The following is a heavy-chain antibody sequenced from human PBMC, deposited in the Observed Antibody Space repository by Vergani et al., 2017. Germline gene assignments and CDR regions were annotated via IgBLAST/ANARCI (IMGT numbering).Heavy chain of an antibody. V-gene: IGHV3-30*18. CDR3: AKDRYFDL. CDR2: ISYDGSNK. Sequence: QVQLVESGGGVVQPGRSLRLSCAASGFTFSSYGMHWVRQAPGKGLEWVAVISYDGSNKYYADSVKGRFTISRDNSKNSLYLQMNSLRAEDTALYYCAKDRYFDLWGRGTLVTVSS. J-gene: IGHJ2*01. CDR1: GFTFSSYG.